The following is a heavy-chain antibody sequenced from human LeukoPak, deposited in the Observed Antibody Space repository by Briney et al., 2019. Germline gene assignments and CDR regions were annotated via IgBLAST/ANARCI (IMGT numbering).Heavy chain of an antibody. V-gene: IGHV1-69*13. CDR1: GGTFSIYA. CDR3: ASWETASAYFDY. D-gene: IGHD1-26*01. J-gene: IGHJ4*02. CDR2: IIPIFGTA. Sequence: SVKVSCKASGGTFSIYAISWVRQAPGQGLEWMGGIIPIFGTANYAQKFQGRVTITADESTSTAYMELSSLRSEDTAVYYCASWETASAYFDYWGQGTLVTVSS.